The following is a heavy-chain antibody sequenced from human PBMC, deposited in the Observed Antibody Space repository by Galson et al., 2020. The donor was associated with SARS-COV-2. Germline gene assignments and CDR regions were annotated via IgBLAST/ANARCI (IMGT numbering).Heavy chain of an antibody. CDR3: ARVSSSWYLGFDY. Sequence: SVKVSCKASAGTFSSYAISWVRQAPGQGLEWMGGIIPIFGTANYAQKFQGRVTITADESTSTAYMELSSLRSEDTAVYYCARVSSSWYLGFDYWGQGTLVTVSS. D-gene: IGHD6-13*01. V-gene: IGHV1-69*13. J-gene: IGHJ4*02. CDR1: AGTFSSYA. CDR2: IIPIFGTA.